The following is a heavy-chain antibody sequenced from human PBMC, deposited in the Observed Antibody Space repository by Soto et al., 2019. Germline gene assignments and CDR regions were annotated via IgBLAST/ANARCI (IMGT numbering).Heavy chain of an antibody. CDR2: ISTYNGNT. Sequence: QVQLVQSGAEVKKPGASVKVSCTASGYTFSNYGITWVRQAPGQGLEWTGWISTYNGNTNYAKKVQGRVTMTIDTPTSTPNMELRSRSSDETPMYCCGACTGPSAPRGREWSDPGGQGPLFTV. D-gene: IGHD2-8*02. CDR3: GACTGPSAPRGREWSDP. V-gene: IGHV1-18*04. CDR1: GYTFSNYG. J-gene: IGHJ5*02.